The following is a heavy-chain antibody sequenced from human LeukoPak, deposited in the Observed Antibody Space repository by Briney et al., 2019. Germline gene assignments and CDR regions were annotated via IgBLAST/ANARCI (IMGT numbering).Heavy chain of an antibody. J-gene: IGHJ4*02. CDR2: IYHSGST. CDR3: ARNHSSGWFDY. D-gene: IGHD6-19*01. Sequence: PSETLSLTCGVSGYSISSGYYWGWIRQAPGEGLEWIGSIYHSGSTYYNPSLKSRVTISVDTSKNQFSLKLSSVTAADTAVYYCARNHSSGWFDYWGQGTLVTVSS. CDR1: GYSISSGYY. V-gene: IGHV4-38-2*01.